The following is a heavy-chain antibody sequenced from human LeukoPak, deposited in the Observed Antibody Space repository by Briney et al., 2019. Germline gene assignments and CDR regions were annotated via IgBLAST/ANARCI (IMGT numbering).Heavy chain of an antibody. Sequence: SETLSLTCTVSGGSISSSSYYWGWIRQPPGKGLEWIGSIYYSGSTNYNPSLKSRVTISVDTSKNQFSLKLSSVTAADTAVYYCAREAAAGTYYFDYWGQGTLVTVSS. CDR3: AREAAAGTYYFDY. V-gene: IGHV4-39*07. CDR2: IYYSGST. CDR1: GGSISSSSYY. J-gene: IGHJ4*02. D-gene: IGHD6-13*01.